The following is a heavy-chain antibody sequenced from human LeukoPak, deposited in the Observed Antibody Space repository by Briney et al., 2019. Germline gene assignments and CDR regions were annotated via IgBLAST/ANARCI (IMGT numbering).Heavy chain of an antibody. Sequence: PGGPLRLSCAASGFTFSSYSMNWLRQAPGKGLEWVSSISSSSSYIYYADSVKGRFTISRDNAKNSLYLQMNSLRAEDTAVYYCAKGPSFDYWGQGTLVTVSS. CDR2: ISSSSSYI. CDR1: GFTFSSYS. V-gene: IGHV3-21*01. CDR3: AKGPSFDY. J-gene: IGHJ4*02.